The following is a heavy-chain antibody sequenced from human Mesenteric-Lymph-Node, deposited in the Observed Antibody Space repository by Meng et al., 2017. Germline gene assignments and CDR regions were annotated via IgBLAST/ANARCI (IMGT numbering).Heavy chain of an antibody. Sequence: SETLSLTCTVSGGSISSRNFYWSWIRQPAGKELEWIGRIYTSGSTDYNPSLKSRVTISVDTSKNQFSLRLSSVTDADTAVYYCATNPPNSGDWSWGQGTLVTVSS. CDR3: ATNPPNSGDWS. V-gene: IGHV4-61*02. CDR1: GGSISSRNFY. CDR2: IYTSGST. J-gene: IGHJ4*02. D-gene: IGHD1-26*01.